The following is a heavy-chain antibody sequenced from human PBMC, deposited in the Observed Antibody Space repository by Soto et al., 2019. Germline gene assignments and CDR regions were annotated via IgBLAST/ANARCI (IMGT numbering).Heavy chain of an antibody. V-gene: IGHV3-23*01. J-gene: IGHJ4*02. Sequence: GVSLSLSCAASGFTFSNYAMTWVRQAPGKGLEWVSAISSGGTYTDYADSVKGRFTLSRDNSKNTLYLQMNSLRAEDTAVYYCARSRLDYYYDSSGYYYFDYWGQGTLVTVSS. CDR3: ARSRLDYYYDSSGYYYFDY. CDR1: GFTFSNYA. D-gene: IGHD3-22*01. CDR2: ISSGGTYT.